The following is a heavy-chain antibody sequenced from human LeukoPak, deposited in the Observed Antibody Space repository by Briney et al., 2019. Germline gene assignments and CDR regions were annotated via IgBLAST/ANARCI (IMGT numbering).Heavy chain of an antibody. D-gene: IGHD4-17*01. V-gene: IGHV3-53*01. CDR1: GLTVSSNY. Sequence: PGGSLRLSCAASGLTVSSNYMSWVRQAPGKGLEWVSVIYSGGSTYYADSVKGRFTLSRDNSKNTLYLQMNSLRAEDTAVYYCAKDSAGWAGDYDYFDYWGQGTLVTVSS. J-gene: IGHJ4*02. CDR3: AKDSAGWAGDYDYFDY. CDR2: IYSGGST.